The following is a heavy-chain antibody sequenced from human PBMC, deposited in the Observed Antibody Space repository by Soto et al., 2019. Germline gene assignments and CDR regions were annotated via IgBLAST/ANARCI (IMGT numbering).Heavy chain of an antibody. CDR1: GFTFSDHY. D-gene: IGHD3-10*01. CDR2: SRNRVNSHTT. Sequence: EVQLVESGGGLVQPGGSLRLSCAASGFTFSDHYMDWVRQAPGKGLEWVARSRNRVNSHTTEYAASVKGRFTISRDESKRSLYLQMNSLKIEDTAVYYCSRGLRGGAPSYTFHGMDVWGQGTTVTVSS. V-gene: IGHV3-72*01. J-gene: IGHJ6*01. CDR3: SRGLRGGAPSYTFHGMDV.